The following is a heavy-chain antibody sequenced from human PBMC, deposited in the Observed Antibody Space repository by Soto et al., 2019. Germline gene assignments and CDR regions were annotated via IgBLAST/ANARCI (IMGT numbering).Heavy chain of an antibody. D-gene: IGHD2-2*01. Sequence: QVQLQESGPGLVKPSETLSLTCTVSGDSVSSGSYYWTWIRQPPGKGLEWIGYLYYTGTTNYNPSLTRRVTMSLDTSSNQFARRLSSVTAADTAVYFCARTFCSTTSCQAHGMDVWGQGTSVTVAS. J-gene: IGHJ6*02. CDR3: ARTFCSTTSCQAHGMDV. CDR2: LYYTGTT. CDR1: GDSVSSGSYY. V-gene: IGHV4-61*01.